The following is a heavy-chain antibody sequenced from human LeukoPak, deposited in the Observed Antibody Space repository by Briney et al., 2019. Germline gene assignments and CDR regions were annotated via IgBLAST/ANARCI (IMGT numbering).Heavy chain of an antibody. CDR3: ARERSNWFDP. CDR1: GGTFSSYA. J-gene: IGHJ5*02. D-gene: IGHD6-6*01. CDR2: IIPLFGTA. V-gene: IGHV1-69*05. Sequence: GASVKVSCKAFGGTFSSYAISWVRQAPGQGLEWMGGIIPLFGTANYAQKFRGRVTITTDESTSTAYMELSSLRSEDTAVYYCARERSNWFDPWGQGTLVTVSS.